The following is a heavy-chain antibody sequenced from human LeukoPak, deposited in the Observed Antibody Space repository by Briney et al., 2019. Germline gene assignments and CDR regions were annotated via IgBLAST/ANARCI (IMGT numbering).Heavy chain of an antibody. V-gene: IGHV1-18*01. Sequence: GASVKVSCKASGYTFTSYGISWVRQAPGQGLEWMGWISAYNGNTNYAQKLQGRVTMTTDTSTSTAYMELRSLRSDDTAVCYCAREAETYYYGSGSSIRGPLDYWGQGTLVTVSS. CDR2: ISAYNGNT. J-gene: IGHJ4*02. CDR1: GYTFTSYG. D-gene: IGHD3-10*01. CDR3: AREAETYYYGSGSSIRGPLDY.